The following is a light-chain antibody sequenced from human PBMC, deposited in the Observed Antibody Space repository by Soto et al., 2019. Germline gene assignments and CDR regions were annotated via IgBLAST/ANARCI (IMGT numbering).Light chain of an antibody. V-gene: IGKV4-1*01. J-gene: IGKJ2*01. CDR3: QQYYSIPYS. CDR1: QSVFYSSNNKNY. Sequence: DIVMTQSPDSLAVSLGERATINCKSSQSVFYSSNNKNYLAWYQQKPGQPPKLLIYWASTRESGVPDRFSGSGSGEDFTLTISSLRAEDVAVYYCQQYYSIPYSFGQGTSVEIK. CDR2: WAS.